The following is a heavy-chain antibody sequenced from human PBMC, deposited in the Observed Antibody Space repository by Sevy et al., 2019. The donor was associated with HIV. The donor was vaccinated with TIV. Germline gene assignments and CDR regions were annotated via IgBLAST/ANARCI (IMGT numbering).Heavy chain of an antibody. Sequence: HGGSLRLSCAASGITFSSYEMNWVRQAPGKGLEWVSYISSSGSSIYYADSVKGRFTISRDNAKNSLYLQMNSLRAEDTAVYYCATPFRGSYYFDYWGQGTLVTVSS. CDR3: ATPFRGSYYFDY. V-gene: IGHV3-48*03. CDR1: GITFSSYE. D-gene: IGHD1-26*01. CDR2: ISSSGSSI. J-gene: IGHJ4*02.